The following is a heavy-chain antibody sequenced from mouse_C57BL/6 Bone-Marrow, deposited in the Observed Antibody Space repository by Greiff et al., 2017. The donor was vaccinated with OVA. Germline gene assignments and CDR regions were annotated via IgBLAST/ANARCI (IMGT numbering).Heavy chain of an antibody. Sequence: EVQVVESGAELVKPGASVKLSCTASGFNIKDYYMHWVKQRTEQGLEWIGRIDPEDGETKYAPKFQGKATITADTSYNTAYLQLSSLKSEDTAVYYCARTRYSNYLFAYWGQGTLVTVSA. V-gene: IGHV14-2*01. CDR2: IDPEDGET. CDR3: ARTRYSNYLFAY. CDR1: GFNIKDYY. D-gene: IGHD2-5*01. J-gene: IGHJ3*01.